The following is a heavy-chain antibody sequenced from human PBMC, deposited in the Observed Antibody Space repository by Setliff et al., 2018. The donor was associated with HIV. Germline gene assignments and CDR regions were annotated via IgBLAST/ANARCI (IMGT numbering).Heavy chain of an antibody. J-gene: IGHJ4*02. V-gene: IGHV3-33*08. Sequence: GGSLRLSCAASGFIFSSYAMDWVRQAPGKGLEWLALIWYDGTNKQYGDSVKGRFAISRDNSKNTPYLQMNSLRAEDTAVYYCASDQQWLAQGWGGPHYWGQGTLVTVSS. CDR3: ASDQQWLAQGWGGPHY. CDR2: IWYDGTNK. CDR1: GFIFSSYA. D-gene: IGHD6-19*01.